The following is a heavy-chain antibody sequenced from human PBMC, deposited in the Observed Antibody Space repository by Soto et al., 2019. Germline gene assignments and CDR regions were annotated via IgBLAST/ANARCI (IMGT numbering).Heavy chain of an antibody. V-gene: IGHV5-10-1*01. J-gene: IGHJ4*02. CDR3: ARRRYYGSGSYGFDY. Sequence: GESLKISCKGSGYSFTSYWISWVRQMPGKGLEWMGRIDPSDSYTNYSPSFQGHVTISADKSISTAYLQWSSLKASDTAMYYCARRRYYGSGSYGFDYWGQGTLVTVSS. D-gene: IGHD3-10*01. CDR1: GYSFTSYW. CDR2: IDPSDSYT.